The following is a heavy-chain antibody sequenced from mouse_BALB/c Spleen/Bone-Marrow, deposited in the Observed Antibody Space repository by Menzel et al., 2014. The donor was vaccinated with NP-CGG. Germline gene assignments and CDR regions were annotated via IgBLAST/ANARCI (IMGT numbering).Heavy chain of an antibody. D-gene: IGHD2-3*01. J-gene: IGHJ3*01. CDR3: ARLGYYGWFAY. V-gene: IGHV4-1*02. CDR2: INPESNTI. CDR1: GFDFSRYW. Sequence: EVQRVESGGGLVQPGGSLKLSCAASGFDFSRYWMSWVRQAPGKGLQWIGEINPESNTINYTPSLKDKFIISRDNAKNTLYLQMSKVRSEDTALYCCARLGYYGWFAYWGQGTLVTVSA.